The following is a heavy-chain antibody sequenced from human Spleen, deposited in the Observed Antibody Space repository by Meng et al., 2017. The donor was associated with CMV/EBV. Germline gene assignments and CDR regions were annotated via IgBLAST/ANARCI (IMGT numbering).Heavy chain of an antibody. CDR2: ISYDGSSK. V-gene: IGHV3-30*04. CDR3: AKGSVAVAGYFDY. J-gene: IGHJ4*02. D-gene: IGHD6-19*01. Sequence: GGSLRLSCAASTFTLSSYAMHWVRQAPGKGLEWVAVISYDGSSKYHADAVKGRFTISRDNSKNMLYLQMNSLRAEDMALYYCAKGSVAVAGYFDYWGQGTLVTVSS. CDR1: TFTLSSYA.